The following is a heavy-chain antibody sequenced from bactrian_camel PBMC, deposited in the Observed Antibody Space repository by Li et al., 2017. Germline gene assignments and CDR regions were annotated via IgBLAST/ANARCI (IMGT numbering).Heavy chain of an antibody. J-gene: IGHJ6*01. CDR1: GFTFSSYY. D-gene: IGHD7*01. CDR2: INSGGGTT. V-gene: IGHV3S28*01. Sequence: ESGGGLVQPGGSLRLSCAASGFTFSSYYMIWVRQAPGKGLEWVSRINSGGGTTGYADSVKGRFTISRDNAKNTLYLQMNSLKTEDTAVYYCATWWSVGFWGQGTQVTVS. CDR3: ATWWSVGF.